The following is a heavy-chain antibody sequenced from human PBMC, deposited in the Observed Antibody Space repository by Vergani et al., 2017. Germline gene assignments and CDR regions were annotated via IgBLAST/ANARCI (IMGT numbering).Heavy chain of an antibody. CDR1: GGTFSSYT. CDR3: ARENLIAAADPVAFDI. V-gene: IGHV1-69*08. D-gene: IGHD6-13*01. Sequence: QVQLVQSGAEVKKPGSSVTVSCKASGGTFSSYTISWVRQAPGQGLEWMGRIIPILGIANYAQKFQGRVTITAEKSTSTAYMELSSLRSEDTAVYYCARENLIAAADPVAFDIWGQGTMVTVSS. J-gene: IGHJ3*02. CDR2: IIPILGIA.